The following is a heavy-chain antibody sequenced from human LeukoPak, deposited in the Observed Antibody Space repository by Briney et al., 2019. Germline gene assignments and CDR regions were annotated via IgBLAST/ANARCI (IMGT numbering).Heavy chain of an antibody. J-gene: IGHJ5*02. V-gene: IGHV1-2*02. CDR2: INPNSGGT. CDR1: GYTFTGQF. D-gene: IGHD3-3*01. Sequence: ASVKVSCKASGYTFTGQFIHWVRQAPGQGLEWMGWINPNSGGTNYAQKFQGRVTMTRDTSISTAYMELSRLRSDDTAVYYCARTYYDFWSGSTFDPWGQGTLVTVSS. CDR3: ARTYYDFWSGSTFDP.